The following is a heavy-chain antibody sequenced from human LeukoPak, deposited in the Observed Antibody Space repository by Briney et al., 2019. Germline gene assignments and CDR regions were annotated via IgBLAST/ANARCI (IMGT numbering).Heavy chain of an antibody. CDR2: MFYSVGT. V-gene: IGHV4-59*01. J-gene: IGHJ4*02. CDR3: ARDEQPGDY. CDR1: GGSMSRYY. D-gene: IGHD1/OR15-1a*01. Sequence: SGTLSLTCTVSGGSMSRYYWSWIRQPPGKGLEWVGYMFYSVGTHYNPSLKSRVTISVDTSKNQFSLKLSSVTAADTAVYYCARDEQPGDYWGQGTLVTV.